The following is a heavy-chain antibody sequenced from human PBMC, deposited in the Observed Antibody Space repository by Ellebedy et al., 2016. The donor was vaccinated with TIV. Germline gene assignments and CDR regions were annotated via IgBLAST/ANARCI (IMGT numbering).Heavy chain of an antibody. J-gene: IGHJ5*02. D-gene: IGHD3-3*01. CDR2: IYHSGST. CDR3: ARDHYDFWSGYSGWFDP. CDR1: GGSISSGGYS. Sequence: LRLSCAVSGGSISSGGYSWSWIRQPPGKGLEWIGYIYHSGSTYYNPSLKSRVTISVDRSKNQFSLKLSSVTAADTAVYYCARDHYDFWSGYSGWFDPWGQGTLVTVSS. V-gene: IGHV4-30-2*01.